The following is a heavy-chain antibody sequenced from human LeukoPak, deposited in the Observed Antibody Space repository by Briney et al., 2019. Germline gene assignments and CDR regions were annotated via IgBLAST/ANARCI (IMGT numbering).Heavy chain of an antibody. Sequence: GGSLRLSCAASRFTFSSYAMTWVRQAPGKGLEWVSAISGSGGDTYYADSVKGRFTISRDNSKNTLYLQLTSLRAEDTAVYYCAKGNGGNSGEYFYYGMDVWGQGTTVTVSS. CDR1: RFTFSSYA. J-gene: IGHJ6*02. D-gene: IGHD4-23*01. CDR2: ISGSGGDT. V-gene: IGHV3-23*01. CDR3: AKGNGGNSGEYFYYGMDV.